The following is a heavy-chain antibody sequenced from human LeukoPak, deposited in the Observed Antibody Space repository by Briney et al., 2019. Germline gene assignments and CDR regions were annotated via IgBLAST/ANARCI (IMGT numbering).Heavy chain of an antibody. J-gene: IGHJ4*02. V-gene: IGHV4-59*13. CDR1: GGSISSYY. CDR2: IYYSGIS. Sequence: SETLSLTCTVSGGSISSYYWSWIRQAPGKGLEWIGFIYYSGISNYNPSLKSRVTISVDTSRNQFSLSLTSVTTADTAVYYCARESLGALGSWGQGTLLTVSS. D-gene: IGHD3-16*01. CDR3: ARESLGALGS.